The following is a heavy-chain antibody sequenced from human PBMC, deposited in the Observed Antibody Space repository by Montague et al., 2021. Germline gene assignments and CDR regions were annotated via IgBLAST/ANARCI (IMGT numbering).Heavy chain of an antibody. Sequence: SETLSLTCTISGGSIRSYYWNWIRQPPGKGLEWIGYIYYSGSTNYNPSLKSRVNISLDTSNYQFSLNLRSVTAADTAVYYGVVTPSLYYHGMDVWGQGTTVTVSS. CDR1: GGSIRSYY. V-gene: IGHV4-59*08. CDR2: IYYSGST. J-gene: IGHJ6*02. CDR3: VVTPSLYYHGMDV. D-gene: IGHD4-23*01.